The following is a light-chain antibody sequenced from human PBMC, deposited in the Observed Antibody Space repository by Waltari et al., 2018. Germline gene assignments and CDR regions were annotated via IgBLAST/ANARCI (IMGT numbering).Light chain of an antibody. CDR1: QSVSSSY. CDR3: QQYGSSPPYT. Sequence: EIVLTQSPGTLSLSPGERATLPCRASQSVSSSYLAWYQQKPGQAPRLLIYGGSSRATGIPDRFSGSGSGTDFTLTISRLEPEDFAVYYCQQYGSSPPYTFGQGTKLEIK. V-gene: IGKV3-20*01. J-gene: IGKJ2*01. CDR2: GGS.